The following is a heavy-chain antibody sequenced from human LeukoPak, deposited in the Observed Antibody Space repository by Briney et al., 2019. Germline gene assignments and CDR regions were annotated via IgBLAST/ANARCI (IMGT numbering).Heavy chain of an antibody. CDR2: IYSNGAP. J-gene: IGHJ4*02. CDR3: AREDYGYFDF. V-gene: IGHV4-30-2*01. D-gene: IGHD4-17*01. CDR1: GASISSGAYC. Sequence: SETLSLTCTVAGASISSGAYCWSWVRQPPGKGLEWLGYIYSNGAPYYSPSLKSRITISLDRSKNQFSLNLNSVTAADAAVYYCAREDYGYFDFWGQGTLVTVSS.